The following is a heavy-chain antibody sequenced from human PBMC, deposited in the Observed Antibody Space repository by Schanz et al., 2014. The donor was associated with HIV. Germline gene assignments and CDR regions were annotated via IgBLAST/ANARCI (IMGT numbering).Heavy chain of an antibody. D-gene: IGHD4-17*01. CDR1: GFTFSSYW. CDR2: VNGDGSSA. CDR3: AKEGYGEGYYGMDV. J-gene: IGHJ6*02. V-gene: IGHV3-74*01. Sequence: EEYLVESGGGLVQPGGSLRLSCAASGFTFSSYWMHWVRQTPGKGLVWVSRVNGDGSSAAYADSVKGRFTISRDNAKNTLYLQMNSLRAEDTAVYYCAKEGYGEGYYGMDVWGQGTTVTVSS.